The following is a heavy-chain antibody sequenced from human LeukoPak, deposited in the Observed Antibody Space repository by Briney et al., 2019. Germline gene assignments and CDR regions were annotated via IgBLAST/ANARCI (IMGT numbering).Heavy chain of an antibody. Sequence: SETLSLTCTVSGGSISSYYRSWIRQPPGKGLEWIGYIYYSGSTNYNPSLKSRVTISVDTSKNQFSLKLSSVTAADTAVYYCARGDYYDSSGYSNWFDPWGQGTLVTVSS. CDR1: GGSISSYY. J-gene: IGHJ5*02. D-gene: IGHD3-22*01. V-gene: IGHV4-59*01. CDR3: ARGDYYDSSGYSNWFDP. CDR2: IYYSGST.